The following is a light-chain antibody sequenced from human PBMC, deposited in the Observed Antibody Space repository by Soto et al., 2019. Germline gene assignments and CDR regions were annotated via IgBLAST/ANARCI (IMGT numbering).Light chain of an antibody. J-gene: IGKJ5*01. Sequence: EVVLTQSPVTLSLSPGERATLSCRASQSFRGLLAWYQQKPGQAPRLLIYDAYNRATGIPPRFSGSGSGTDFTLTISSLQPEDFATYYCQQSYSTPPITFGQGTRLEIK. CDR1: QSFRGL. CDR2: DAY. V-gene: IGKV3-11*01. CDR3: QQSYSTPPIT.